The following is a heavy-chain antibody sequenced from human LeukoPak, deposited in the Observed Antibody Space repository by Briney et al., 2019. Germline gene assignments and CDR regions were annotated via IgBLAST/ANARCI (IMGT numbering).Heavy chain of an antibody. CDR3: ARGPSYFQH. CDR1: GFTFSNHW. Sequence: GGSLRLSCAVSGFTFSNHWVSWVRQAPGKGLEWVANIKQDGSEKYYVDSVKGRFTISRDNAKNSLSLQMNNLRVEDTAVYYCARGPSYFQHWGQGTLVTVSS. CDR2: IKQDGSEK. V-gene: IGHV3-7*01. J-gene: IGHJ1*01.